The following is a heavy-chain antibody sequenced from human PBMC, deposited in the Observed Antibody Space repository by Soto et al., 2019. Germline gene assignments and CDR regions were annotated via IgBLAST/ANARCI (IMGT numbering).Heavy chain of an antibody. CDR2: ISYDGSNK. CDR3: AKAHGYSSSWYIGY. D-gene: IGHD6-13*01. V-gene: IGHV3-30*18. Sequence: QVQLVESGGGVVQPGRSLRLSCAASGFTFSSYGMHWVRQAPGKGLEWVAVISYDGSNKYYADSVKGRFTISRDNSKNTLYLQMNSLRAEDTAVYYCAKAHGYSSSWYIGYWGQGTLVTVSS. CDR1: GFTFSSYG. J-gene: IGHJ4*02.